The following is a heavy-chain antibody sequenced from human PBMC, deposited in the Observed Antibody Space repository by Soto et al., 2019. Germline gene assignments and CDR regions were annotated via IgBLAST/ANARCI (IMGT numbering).Heavy chain of an antibody. V-gene: IGHV1-69*06. CDR1: GGTFSNYA. J-gene: IGHJ4*02. Sequence: SVKVSCKASGGTFSNYAINWVRQAPGQGLEWMGGIIPLFGSPNYAQKFQGRVTVTADKSTSTAYLEVRSLRTEDTAVYYCARGWETVGTTTPFAYWGQGTLVTVSS. CDR3: ARGWETVGTTTPFAY. D-gene: IGHD1-26*01. CDR2: IIPLFGSP.